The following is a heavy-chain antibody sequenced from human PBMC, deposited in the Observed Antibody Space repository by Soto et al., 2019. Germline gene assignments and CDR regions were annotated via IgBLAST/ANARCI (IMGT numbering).Heavy chain of an antibody. V-gene: IGHV1-3*01. CDR3: ARGKGMEENYYYYGLDI. Sequence: VGSLRLSCAASGFTFSTYAMHWVRQAPGQSLEWMGWINGGTGQTKFSQRFQDRITITRDTSASTAYMELSSLRSEDTAVYYCARGKGMEENYYYYGLDIWGQGTTVTVSS. CDR2: INGGTGQT. J-gene: IGHJ6*02. D-gene: IGHD1-1*01. CDR1: GFTFSTYA.